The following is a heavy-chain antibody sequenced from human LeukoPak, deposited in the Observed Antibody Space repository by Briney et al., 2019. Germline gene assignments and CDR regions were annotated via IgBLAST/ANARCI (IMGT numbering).Heavy chain of an antibody. V-gene: IGHV1-69*01. CDR3: ASCIAVAGFPRYYFDY. J-gene: IGHJ4*02. D-gene: IGHD6-19*01. Sequence: SVKVSCKASGGTFSSYAISWVRQAPGQGLEWMGGIIPIFGTANYAQKFQGRVTITADESTSTAYMELSSLRSEDTAVYYCASCIAVAGFPRYYFDYWGQGTLVTVSS. CDR2: IIPIFGTA. CDR1: GGTFSSYA.